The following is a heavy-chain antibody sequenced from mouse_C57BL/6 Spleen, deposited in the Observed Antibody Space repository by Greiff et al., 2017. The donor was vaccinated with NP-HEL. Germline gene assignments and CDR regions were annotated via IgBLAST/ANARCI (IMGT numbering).Heavy chain of an antibody. CDR2: IYPGSGST. Sequence: QVQLQQPGAELVKPGASVKMSCKASGYTFTSYWITWVKQRPGQGLEWIGDIYPGSGSTNYNEKFKSKATLTVDTSSSTAYMQLSSLTSEDSAVYYCARRETAQATRAWFAYWGQGTLVTVSA. D-gene: IGHD3-2*02. CDR1: GYTFTSYW. CDR3: ARRETAQATRAWFAY. J-gene: IGHJ3*01. V-gene: IGHV1-55*01.